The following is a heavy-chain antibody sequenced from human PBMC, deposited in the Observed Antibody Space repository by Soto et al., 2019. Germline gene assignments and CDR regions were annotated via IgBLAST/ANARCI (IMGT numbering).Heavy chain of an antibody. CDR3: ARLEYYYDSSGYYYGWFDP. Sequence: SDTLSLTCTFSGGSSSSGVYYWSWNRQHPGKGLEWIGYIYYSGGTNYNPSLKSRVTISVDTSKNHFSLKFNSLTAADTAVYYCARLEYYYDSSGYYYGWFDPWGQGTLVNVSS. CDR2: IYYSGGT. D-gene: IGHD3-22*01. V-gene: IGHV4-61*03. CDR1: GGSSSSGVYY. J-gene: IGHJ5*02.